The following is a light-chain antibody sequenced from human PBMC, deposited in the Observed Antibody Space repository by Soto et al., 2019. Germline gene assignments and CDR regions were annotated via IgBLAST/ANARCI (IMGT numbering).Light chain of an antibody. CDR1: NIGIKS. CDR3: ATWDGSLPAEV. V-gene: IGLV3-21*02. CDR2: DDG. J-gene: IGLJ2*01. Sequence: SYELTQPPSVSVAPGQTARITCEENNIGIKSVHWYQQKPGQAPVLVVYDDGDRPSGIPDRFSGSKSGTSGTLDITGLQTGDEADYYCATWDGSLPAEVFGGGTKLTVL.